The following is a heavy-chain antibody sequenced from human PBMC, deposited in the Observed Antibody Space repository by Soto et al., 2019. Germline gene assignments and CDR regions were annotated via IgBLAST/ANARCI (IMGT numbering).Heavy chain of an antibody. V-gene: IGHV1-3*01. J-gene: IGHJ3*02. CDR2: INAGNGNT. Sequence: QVQLVQSGAEVKKPGASVKVSCKASGYTFTSYAMHWVRQAPGQRLEWMGWINAGNGNTKYSQKFQGRVTITRDTSASTAYMGLSSLRSEDTAVYYCARSRPGGYLSAFDIWGQGTMVTVSS. D-gene: IGHD6-13*01. CDR1: GYTFTSYA. CDR3: ARSRPGGYLSAFDI.